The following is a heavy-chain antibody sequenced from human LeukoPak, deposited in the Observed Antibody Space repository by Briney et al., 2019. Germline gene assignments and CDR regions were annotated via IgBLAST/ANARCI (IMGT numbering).Heavy chain of an antibody. CDR3: ARGRGFDY. V-gene: IGHV4-34*01. Sequence: PSETLSLTCAVYGGSFSGYYWSWIRQPPGKGLEWIGEINHSGNTNYNPSLKSRVTISVDTSKNQFSLKLSSVTAADTAVYYCARGRGFDYWGQGTLVTVSS. J-gene: IGHJ4*02. CDR1: GGSFSGYY. CDR2: INHSGNT.